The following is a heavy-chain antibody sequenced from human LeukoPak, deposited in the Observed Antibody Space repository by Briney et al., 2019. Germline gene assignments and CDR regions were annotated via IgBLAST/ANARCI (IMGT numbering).Heavy chain of an antibody. CDR1: GFTFSSYS. V-gene: IGHV3-21*01. D-gene: IGHD6-6*01. CDR2: ISSSSSYI. Sequence: GGSLRLSCAASGFTFSSYSMNWVRQAPGKGLEWVSSISSSSSYIYYADSVKGRFTISRDNAENSLYLQMNSLRAEDTAVYYCARDPGGGIAAPDYWGQGTLVTVSS. CDR3: ARDPGGGIAAPDY. J-gene: IGHJ4*02.